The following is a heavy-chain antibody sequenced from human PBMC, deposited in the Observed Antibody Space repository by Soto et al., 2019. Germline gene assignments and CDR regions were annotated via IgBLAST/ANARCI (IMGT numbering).Heavy chain of an antibody. CDR2: IYYRGST. CDR1: GGSISSGDYY. J-gene: IGHJ5*02. D-gene: IGHD5-12*01. Sequence: QVQLQESGPGLVKPSQTLSLTCTVSGGSISSGDYYWSWIRQPPGKGLEWIGYIYYRGSTYYNPSLQSRVTISVDTSKNQFSLKLSSVTAADTAVYYCARYSGYEGLRFDPWGQGTLVTVSS. V-gene: IGHV4-30-4*01. CDR3: ARYSGYEGLRFDP.